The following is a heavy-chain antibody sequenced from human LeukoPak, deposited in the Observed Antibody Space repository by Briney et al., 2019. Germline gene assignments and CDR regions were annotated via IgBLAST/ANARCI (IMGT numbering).Heavy chain of an antibody. CDR1: GGSISGSSYY. V-gene: IGHV4-39*01. CDR3: ASTGYYYDSSGPRDGMDV. D-gene: IGHD3-22*01. CDR2: IYYSGST. J-gene: IGHJ6*02. Sequence: SETLSLTCTVSGGSISGSSYYWGWIRQPPGKGLEWIGSIYYSGSTYYNPSLKSRVTVSVDTSKNQFSLKLSSVTAADTAVYYCASTGYYYDSSGPRDGMDVWGQGTTVTVSS.